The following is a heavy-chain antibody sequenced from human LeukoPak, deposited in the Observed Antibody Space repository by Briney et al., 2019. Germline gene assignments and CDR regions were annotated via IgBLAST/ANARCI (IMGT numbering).Heavy chain of an antibody. Sequence: PGGSLRLSCAASGFTFSDYYMSWIRQAPGKGLEWVSYISSSGSTIYYADSVKGRFTISRDNAKNLLYLQMNSLRAEDTAVYYCARPFSHSSGWYYDYWGQGTLVTVSS. CDR1: GFTFSDYY. V-gene: IGHV3-11*04. CDR2: ISSSGSTI. J-gene: IGHJ4*02. CDR3: ARPFSHSSGWYYDY. D-gene: IGHD6-19*01.